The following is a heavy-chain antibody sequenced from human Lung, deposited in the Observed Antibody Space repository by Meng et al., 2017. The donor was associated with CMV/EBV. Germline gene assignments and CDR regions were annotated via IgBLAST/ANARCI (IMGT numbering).Heavy chain of an antibody. J-gene: IGHJ4*02. D-gene: IGHD3-22*01. CDR3: ARGYYYDSKGEHD. CDR1: GFTFSSYW. V-gene: IGHV3-7*01. CDR2: IKQDGSEK. Sequence: SCAASGFTFSSYWMSWVRQAPGKGLEWVANIKQDGSEKYYVDSVKGRFTISRDNAKNSLYLQMSSLRAEDTAVYYCARGYYYDSKGEHDWGQGTLVTVSS.